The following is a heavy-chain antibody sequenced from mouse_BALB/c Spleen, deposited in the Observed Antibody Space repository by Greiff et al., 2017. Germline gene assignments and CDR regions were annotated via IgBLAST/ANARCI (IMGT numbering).Heavy chain of an antibody. D-gene: IGHD2-3*01. Sequence: EVKLMESGGGLVKPGGSLKLSCAASGFTFSSYTMSWVRQTPEKRLEWVATISSGGSCTYYPDSVKGRFTISRDNAKNTLYLQMSSLKSEDTAMYYCTGNDGHSFDYWGQGTTLTVSS. CDR3: TGNDGHSFDY. CDR2: ISSGGSCT. J-gene: IGHJ2*01. V-gene: IGHV5-6-4*01. CDR1: GFTFSSYT.